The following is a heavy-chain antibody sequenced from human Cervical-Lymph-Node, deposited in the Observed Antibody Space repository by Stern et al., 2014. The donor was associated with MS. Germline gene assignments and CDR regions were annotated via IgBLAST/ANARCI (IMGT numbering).Heavy chain of an antibody. D-gene: IGHD4-23*01. J-gene: IGHJ4*02. CDR3: ARGRGGNYRYYFDY. V-gene: IGHV3-21*01. Sequence: EDQLVESGGGLVKPGGSLRLSCAASGFTFSSYSMNWVRQAPGKGLEWVASIRSGGSSIYYADSLKGRFTISRDNAKNSLYLQMNSLRAEDTAVYYCARGRGGNYRYYFDYWGQGTLVTVSS. CDR2: IRSGGSSI. CDR1: GFTFSSYS.